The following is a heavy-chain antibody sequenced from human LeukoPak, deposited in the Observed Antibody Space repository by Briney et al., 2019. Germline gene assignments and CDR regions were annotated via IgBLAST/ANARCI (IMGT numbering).Heavy chain of an antibody. D-gene: IGHD5-12*01. J-gene: IGHJ3*02. CDR1: GITFSSYG. CDR3: AREGDSGYDWGDAFDI. V-gene: IGHV3-23*01. CDR2: ISSTGGTT. Sequence: GGTLRLSCAASGITFSSYGMSWVRQAPGKGLEWVSSISSTGGTTYYADSVKGRFTISRDNAKNSLYLQMNSLRAEDTAVYYCAREGDSGYDWGDAFDIWGLGTMVTVSS.